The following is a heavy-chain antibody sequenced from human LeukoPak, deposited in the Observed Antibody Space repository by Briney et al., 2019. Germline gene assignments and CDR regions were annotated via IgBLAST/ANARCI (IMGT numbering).Heavy chain of an antibody. CDR1: GGSISSYY. V-gene: IGHV4-59*01. D-gene: IGHD1-1*01. Sequence: SETLSLICTVSGGSISSYYWSWIRQPPGKGLEWIGYIYYSGSINYNPCLKSRVTISVDTSKNQFSLKVSSVTAADTAVYYCARGNWYLDYWGQGTLVTVSS. J-gene: IGHJ4*02. CDR2: IYYSGSI. CDR3: ARGNWYLDY.